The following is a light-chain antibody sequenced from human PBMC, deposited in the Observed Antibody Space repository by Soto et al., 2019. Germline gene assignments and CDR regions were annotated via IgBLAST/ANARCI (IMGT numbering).Light chain of an antibody. CDR1: SSDVGSYNL. Sequence: QSALTQPASVSGSPGLSITISCTGTSSDVGSYNLVSWYQQHPGKAPKLMIYEVSKRPSGVSNRFSGSKSGNTASLTISGLQAEDEAEYYCCSYAGSSTVVFGGGTKLTVL. CDR3: CSYAGSSTVV. CDR2: EVS. V-gene: IGLV2-23*02. J-gene: IGLJ2*01.